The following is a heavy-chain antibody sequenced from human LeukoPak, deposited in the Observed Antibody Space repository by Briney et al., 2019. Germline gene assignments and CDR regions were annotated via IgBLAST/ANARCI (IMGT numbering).Heavy chain of an antibody. Sequence: PGGSLRLSCAASGFTVSSNYMSWVRQAPGKGLEWVSVIYSGGSTYYADSVKGRFTISRDNSKNTLYLQMNSLRAEDTAVYYCARDSGYCSSTSCSGGYWGQGTLVTVSS. D-gene: IGHD2-2*01. CDR3: ARDSGYCSSTSCSGGY. CDR1: GFTVSSNY. V-gene: IGHV3-53*01. CDR2: IYSGGST. J-gene: IGHJ4*02.